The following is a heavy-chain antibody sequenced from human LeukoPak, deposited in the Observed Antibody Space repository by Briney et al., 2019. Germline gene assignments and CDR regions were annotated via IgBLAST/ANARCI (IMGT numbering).Heavy chain of an antibody. CDR1: GYTFTDYY. CDR2: INPNSGGA. D-gene: IGHD2-2*01. V-gene: IGHV1-2*02. J-gene: IGHJ4*02. Sequence: ASVKVSCKASGYTFTDYYIHWVRQAPGQGLEWMAWINPNSGGAYYAQNFHDRITLTRDTSISTAYMELSRLRSDDTAIYYCARANALYCSSTSCLFDYWGQGTLVTVSS. CDR3: ARANALYCSSTSCLFDY.